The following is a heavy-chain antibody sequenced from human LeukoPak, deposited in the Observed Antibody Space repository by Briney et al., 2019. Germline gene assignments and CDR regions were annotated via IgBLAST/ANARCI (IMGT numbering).Heavy chain of an antibody. V-gene: IGHV3-7*01. Sequence: PGGSLRLSCAAPGFTLSNYWMSWVRQAPGKGLEWVANIKQDGSEKYYVDSVKGRFTISRDNAKNSLYLQMNSLRAEDTAVYYCARGRGYTSGWYGNWFDPWGQGTLVTVSS. CDR1: GFTLSNYW. CDR2: IKQDGSEK. D-gene: IGHD6-19*01. J-gene: IGHJ5*02. CDR3: ARGRGYTSGWYGNWFDP.